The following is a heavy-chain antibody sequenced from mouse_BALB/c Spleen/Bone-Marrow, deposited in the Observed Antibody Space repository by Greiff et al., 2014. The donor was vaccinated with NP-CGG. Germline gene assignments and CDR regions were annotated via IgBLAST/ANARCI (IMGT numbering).Heavy chain of an antibody. D-gene: IGHD2-12*01. J-gene: IGHJ3*01. CDR1: GYSFTGYY. CDR2: INPYNGAT. V-gene: IGHV1-31*01. Sequence: VQLQQPGPELVKPGASVKISCKASGYSFTGYYMHWVKQGHVKSLEWIGRINPYNGATSYNQNFKDKASLTVDKSSSTAYMELHSLTSEDSAVYYCASYDGGFAYWGQGILVTVSA. CDR3: ASYDGGFAY.